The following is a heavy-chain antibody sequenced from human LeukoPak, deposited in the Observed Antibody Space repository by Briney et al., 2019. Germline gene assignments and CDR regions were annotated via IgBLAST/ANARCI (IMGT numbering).Heavy chain of an antibody. D-gene: IGHD4-17*01. CDR3: AKDLDGDYVGSDY. CDR1: GFTFSSYG. CDR2: IWYDGSNK. J-gene: IGHJ4*02. V-gene: IGHV3-33*06. Sequence: GRSLRLSCAASGFTFSSYGMHWVRQAPGKGLEWVAVIWYDGSNKYYADSVKGRFTISRDNSKNTLYLQMNSLRAEDTAVYYCAKDLDGDYVGSDYWGQGTLVTVSS.